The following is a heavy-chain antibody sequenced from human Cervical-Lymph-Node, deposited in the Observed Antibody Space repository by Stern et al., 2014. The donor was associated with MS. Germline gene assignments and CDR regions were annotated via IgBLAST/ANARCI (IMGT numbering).Heavy chain of an antibody. Sequence: QVQLVQSGGGVVQPGRSLRLSCVASGYTFSAYAMHWVRQAPGKGLEWVALTSYDGSYKDYVDSVKGRFTISRDDSKKTLFLQLNSLTSEDTAVYYCARVRSGSYYKSAAFDIWGQGTMVTVS. D-gene: IGHD3-10*01. J-gene: IGHJ3*02. CDR1: GYTFSAYA. CDR3: ARVRSGSYYKSAAFDI. V-gene: IGHV3-30*04. CDR2: TSYDGSYK.